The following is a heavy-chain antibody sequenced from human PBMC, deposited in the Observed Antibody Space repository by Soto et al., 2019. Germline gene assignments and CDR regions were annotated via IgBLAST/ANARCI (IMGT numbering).Heavy chain of an antibody. Sequence: GGSLRPPWPASGFTFSSYASSGFRHDTGKGLEWVSDISGSDDNTYYADSGKARFTISSDNSKNTQYMKLNSLRAEDTAVYYYAKHSGGWDSYYWGQGPLVTVSS. CDR3: AKHSGGWDSYY. D-gene: IGHD6-19*01. J-gene: IGHJ4*02. CDR2: ISGSDDNT. V-gene: IGHV3-23*01. CDR1: GFTFSSYA.